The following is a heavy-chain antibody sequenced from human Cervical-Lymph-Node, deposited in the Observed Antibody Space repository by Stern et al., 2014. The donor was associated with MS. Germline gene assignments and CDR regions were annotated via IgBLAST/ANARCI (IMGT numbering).Heavy chain of an antibody. V-gene: IGHV3-23*04. D-gene: IGHD3-22*01. CDR1: GFTFSSYA. CDR2: ISGSGGST. Sequence: EVHLVESGGGLVQPGGSLRLSCAASGFTFSSYAMSWVRQAPGKGLEWVSAISGSGGSTYYADSVKGRFTISRDNSKNTLYLQMNSLRAEDTAVYYCAKGRYYDSSGYYYGPDYWGQGTLVTVSS. J-gene: IGHJ4*02. CDR3: AKGRYYDSSGYYYGPDY.